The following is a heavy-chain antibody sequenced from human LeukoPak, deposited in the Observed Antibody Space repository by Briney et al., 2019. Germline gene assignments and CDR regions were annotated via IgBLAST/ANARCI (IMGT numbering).Heavy chain of an antibody. Sequence: SQTLSLTCTVSGGSISSGTYYWSWIRQPAGKGLEWIGRIYTSGSTNYNPSLKSRVTISGDTSKNEFSLKLSSVTAADTAVYYCARDRFGSPLTTTVVTPGGYAFDIWGQGTMVTVSS. D-gene: IGHD4-23*01. V-gene: IGHV4-61*02. CDR2: IYTSGST. CDR1: GGSISSGTYY. J-gene: IGHJ3*02. CDR3: ARDRFGSPLTTTVVTPGGYAFDI.